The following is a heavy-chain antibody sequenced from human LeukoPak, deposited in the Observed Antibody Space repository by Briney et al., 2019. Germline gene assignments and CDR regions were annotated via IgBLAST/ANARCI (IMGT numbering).Heavy chain of an antibody. Sequence: PGGSLRLSCAASGFTFSIYGMHWVRQAPGKELEWVAVIWNDGSNKYYADSVKGRFTISRDNSKNTLYLQMNSLRAEDTAVYSCARASGPFDYWGQGTLVTVSS. CDR1: GFTFSIYG. CDR3: ARASGPFDY. D-gene: IGHD3-10*01. CDR2: IWNDGSNK. J-gene: IGHJ4*02. V-gene: IGHV3-33*08.